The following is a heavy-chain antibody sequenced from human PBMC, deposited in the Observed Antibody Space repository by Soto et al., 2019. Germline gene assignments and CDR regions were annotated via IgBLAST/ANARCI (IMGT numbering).Heavy chain of an antibody. CDR2: MGNDGITT. CDR1: GFTFSTYG. V-gene: IGHV3-30*02. Sequence: QTGGSLRLSCAASGFTFSTYGMHWVRQAPGKGLEWVAVMGNDGITTFYADSVRGRFTISRDNSKNTLFLQMNSLRADDTAVYYCAKEFQWELHAFDIWGQGTMVTVSS. J-gene: IGHJ3*02. CDR3: AKEFQWELHAFDI. D-gene: IGHD1-26*01.